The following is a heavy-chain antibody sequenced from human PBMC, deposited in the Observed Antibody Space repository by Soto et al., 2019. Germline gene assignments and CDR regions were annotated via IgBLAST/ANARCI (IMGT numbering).Heavy chain of an antibody. D-gene: IGHD2-8*01. CDR3: AKDLMYSGYYYGMDV. J-gene: IGHJ6*02. Sequence: GGSLRLSCAASGFTFSSYAMSWVRQAPGKGLEWVSAISGSGGSTYYADSVKGRFTISRDNSKNTLYLQMNSLRAEDTAVYCCAKDLMYSGYYYGMDVWGQGTTVTVSS. CDR2: ISGSGGST. V-gene: IGHV3-23*01. CDR1: GFTFSSYA.